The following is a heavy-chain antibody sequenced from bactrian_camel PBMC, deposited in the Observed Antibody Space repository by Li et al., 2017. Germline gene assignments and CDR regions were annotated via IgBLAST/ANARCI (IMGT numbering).Heavy chain of an antibody. V-gene: IGHV3-2*01. J-gene: IGHJ4*01. CDR1: GFTFSYYD. CDR2: IARDSSTT. Sequence: HVQLVESGGGLVQPGGSLRLACAASGFTFSYYDMIWVRQAPGKGLEWVSGIARDSSTTAYAESVKGRFTISQDNAKNTLDLQMNGLTPEDTAMYYCAVGSWYSGSWLWGQGTQVTVS. CDR3: AVGSWYSGSWL. D-gene: IGHD6*01.